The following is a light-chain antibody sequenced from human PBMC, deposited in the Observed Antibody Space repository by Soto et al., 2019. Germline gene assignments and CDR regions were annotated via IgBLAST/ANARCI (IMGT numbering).Light chain of an antibody. CDR2: GAS. CDR3: QVYSRSPRQIT. V-gene: IGKV3-15*01. CDR1: HTVSGN. Sequence: EIVMTQSPATLSVSRGERATVSCTTSHTVSGNLAWYQQRPGQAPRLLIYGASARATGIPARFCGSGSGTDCALTISRLELEDFEVCYCQVYSRSPRQITFGQGTRLEIK. J-gene: IGKJ5*01.